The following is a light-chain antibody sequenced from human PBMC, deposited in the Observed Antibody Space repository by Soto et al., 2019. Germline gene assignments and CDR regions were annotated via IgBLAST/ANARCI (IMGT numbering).Light chain of an antibody. V-gene: IGKV1-5*03. CDR3: RQYHNLWA. CDR1: QTISSW. Sequence: DIQMTQSPSTLSGSVREGVTITCRASQTISSWLAWYQQKPGKAPKLLIYKASTLKSGVPSRFSGSGSGTEFTLTISSLQSEDFTVYSCRQYHNLWAFGQGTKVDIK. CDR2: KAS. J-gene: IGKJ1*01.